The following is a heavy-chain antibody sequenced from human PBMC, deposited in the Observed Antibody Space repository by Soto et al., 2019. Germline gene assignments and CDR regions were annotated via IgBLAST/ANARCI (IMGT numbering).Heavy chain of an antibody. CDR2: INPNSGGT. V-gene: IGHV1-2*02. CDR3: ARDAHYYDSSGSPSPLDY. CDR1: GYTFTGYY. D-gene: IGHD3-22*01. J-gene: IGHJ4*02. Sequence: GASVKVSCKASGYTFTGYYMHWVRQAPGQGLEWMGWINPNSGGTNYAQKSQGRVTMTRDTSISTAYMELSSLRSEDTAVYYCARDAHYYDSSGSPSPLDYWGQGTLVTVSS.